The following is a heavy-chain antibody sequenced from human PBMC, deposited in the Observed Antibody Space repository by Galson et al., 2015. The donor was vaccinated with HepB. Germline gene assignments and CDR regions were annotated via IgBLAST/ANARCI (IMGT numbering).Heavy chain of an antibody. J-gene: IGHJ4*02. CDR2: TYYRSKWYN. Sequence: CAISGDSVSSNSPAWNWIRQSPSRGLEWLGRTYYRSKWYNAYAVSEKSRITINPDTYKNQFSLQLNYVTPEDTDVYYCARCWSYYFDYWGQGTLVTVSS. CDR1: GDSVSSNSPA. D-gene: IGHD3-10*01. V-gene: IGHV6-1*01. CDR3: ARCWSYYFDY.